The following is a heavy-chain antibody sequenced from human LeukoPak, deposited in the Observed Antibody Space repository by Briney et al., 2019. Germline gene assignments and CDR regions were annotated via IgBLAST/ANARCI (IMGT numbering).Heavy chain of an antibody. Sequence: PSETLSLTCTVSGGSISSSSYYWGWIRQPPGKGLEWIGSIYYSGSTYYNPSLKSRVTISVDTSKNQFSLKLSSVTAADTAVYYCARDLDGGNSRAAFDIWGQGTMVTVSS. D-gene: IGHD4-23*01. J-gene: IGHJ3*02. CDR2: IYYSGST. V-gene: IGHV4-39*07. CDR1: GGSISSSSYY. CDR3: ARDLDGGNSRAAFDI.